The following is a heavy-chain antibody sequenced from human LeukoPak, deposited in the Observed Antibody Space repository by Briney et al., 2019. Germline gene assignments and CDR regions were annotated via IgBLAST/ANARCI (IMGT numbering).Heavy chain of an antibody. Sequence: ASVKVSCKASGGTFSSYAISWVRQAPGQGLEWMGGIIPIFGTANYAQKFQGRVTITTDESTSAAYMELSSLRSEDTAVYYCAREGKKRQGRILVAFDIWGQGTMVTASS. D-gene: IGHD2-8*02. CDR3: AREGKKRQGRILVAFDI. CDR1: GGTFSSYA. CDR2: IIPIFGTA. J-gene: IGHJ3*02. V-gene: IGHV1-69*05.